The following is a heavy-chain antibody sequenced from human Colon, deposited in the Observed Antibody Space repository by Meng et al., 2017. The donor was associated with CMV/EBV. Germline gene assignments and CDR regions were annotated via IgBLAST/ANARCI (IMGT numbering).Heavy chain of an antibody. CDR2: IRFDGSDK. CDR1: GFSFSSYG. J-gene: IGHJ4*02. Sequence: GESLKISCAASGFSFSSYGMSWVRQAPGKGLEWVAFIRFDGSDKHYADFVKGRFTISRDNAKNSLYLQMNSLRAEDTAVYYCARDNVVVVPAAIHYWGQGTLVTVSS. D-gene: IGHD2-2*01. CDR3: ARDNVVVVPAAIHY. V-gene: IGHV3-30*02.